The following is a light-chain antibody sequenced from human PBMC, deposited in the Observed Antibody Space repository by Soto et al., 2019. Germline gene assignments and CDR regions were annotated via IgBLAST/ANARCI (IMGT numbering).Light chain of an antibody. J-gene: IGKJ5*01. CDR2: GAS. CDR1: QTVISNY. Sequence: EIVLTQSPGTLSLSPGERATLSCRASQTVISNYLAWYQQKPGQAPRRLIYGASSRATGIPDRFSGSGSGTDFTLTISRLEPEDFAVYYCQQYSKWPITFGQGTRLEIK. V-gene: IGKV3-20*01. CDR3: QQYSKWPIT.